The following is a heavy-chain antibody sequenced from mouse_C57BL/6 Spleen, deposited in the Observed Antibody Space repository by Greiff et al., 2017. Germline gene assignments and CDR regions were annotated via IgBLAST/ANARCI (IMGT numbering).Heavy chain of an antibody. J-gene: IGHJ2*01. CDR2: IGSGSSTI. Sequence: DVMLVESGGGLVKPGGSLKLSCAASGFTFSDYGMHWVRQAPEKGLEWVAYIGSGSSTIYYADTVKGRFTISRDNAKNTLFLQMTSLRSEDTAMYYCARPSVATPFDYWGQGTTLTVSS. D-gene: IGHD1-1*01. CDR1: GFTFSDYG. CDR3: ARPSVATPFDY. V-gene: IGHV5-17*01.